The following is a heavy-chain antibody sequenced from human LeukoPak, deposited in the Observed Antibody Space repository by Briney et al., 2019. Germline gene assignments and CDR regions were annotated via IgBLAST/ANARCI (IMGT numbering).Heavy chain of an antibody. V-gene: IGHV3-30-3*01. CDR2: ISYDGSNK. D-gene: IGHD2/OR15-2a*01. CDR1: GFTFTNNA. Sequence: GESLKISCAASGFTFTNNAMHWVRQAPGKGLEWVAVISYDGSNKYYTDSVTGRFTISRDNSKNTLYLQMNSLRAEDSAIYYCARDKRGSTTYYFDYWGQGALVTVSS. J-gene: IGHJ4*02. CDR3: ARDKRGSTTYYFDY.